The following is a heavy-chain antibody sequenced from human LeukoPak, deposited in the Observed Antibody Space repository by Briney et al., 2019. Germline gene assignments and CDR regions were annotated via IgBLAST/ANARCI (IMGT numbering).Heavy chain of an antibody. V-gene: IGHV1-46*01. Sequence: PEASVKVSCKAYGYTFTSYYMHWVRQAPGQGLEWMGIINPSGGTTTYAQKFQGRVTMTRDTSTSTVYMELSSLTSEDTAVYYCARDNNTSSLADPWGQGTLVTVSS. J-gene: IGHJ5*02. D-gene: IGHD2/OR15-2a*01. CDR2: INPSGGTT. CDR3: ARDNNTSSLADP. CDR1: GYTFTSYY.